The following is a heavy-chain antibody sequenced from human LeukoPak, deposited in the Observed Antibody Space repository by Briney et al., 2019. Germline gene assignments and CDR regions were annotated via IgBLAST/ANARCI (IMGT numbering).Heavy chain of an antibody. CDR1: GGSISSGGYS. J-gene: IGHJ6*03. CDR2: IYYSGST. Sequence: SETLSLTCTVSGGSISSGGYSWSWIRQPPGKGLEWIGYIYYSGSTYYNPSLKSRVTISVDTSKNQLSLKLSSVTAADTAVYYCARGRGWPNYYYYYYMDVWGKGTTVTVSS. D-gene: IGHD2-15*01. V-gene: IGHV4-30-4*07. CDR3: ARGRGWPNYYYYYYMDV.